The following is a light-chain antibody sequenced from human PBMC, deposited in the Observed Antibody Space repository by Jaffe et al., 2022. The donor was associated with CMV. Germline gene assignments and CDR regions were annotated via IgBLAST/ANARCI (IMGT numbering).Light chain of an antibody. CDR1: QSVTTN. CDR2: GAS. CDR3: QQYNNWPLT. Sequence: EIVMTQSPATLSVSPGERATLSCRASQSVTTNLAWYQQKPGQAPRLLIHGASTRATGFPARFSGSGSGTDFTLTISSLQSEDLGVYYCQQYNNWPLTFGGGTKVEIK. V-gene: IGKV3-15*01. J-gene: IGKJ4*01.